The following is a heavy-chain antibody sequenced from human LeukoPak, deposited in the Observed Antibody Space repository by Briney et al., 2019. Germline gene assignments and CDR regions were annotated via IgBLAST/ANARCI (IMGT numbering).Heavy chain of an antibody. CDR1: GFTFSSCA. Sequence: PGGSLRLSCAASGFTFSSCAMHWVRQAPGKGLEWVAVISDDGINKYYADPVKGRFTISRDNSKNTLYLEMSSLRAEDTAVYYCASVDDLDAFAMWGQGTMVIVFS. D-gene: IGHD5-12*01. J-gene: IGHJ3*02. CDR3: ASVDDLDAFAM. CDR2: ISDDGINK. V-gene: IGHV3-30*04.